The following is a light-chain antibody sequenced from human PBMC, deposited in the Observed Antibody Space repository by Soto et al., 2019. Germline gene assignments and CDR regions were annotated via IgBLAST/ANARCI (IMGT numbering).Light chain of an antibody. CDR1: QSLLHSNGYNY. CDR3: MQALQTPKT. J-gene: IGKJ1*01. Sequence: DIVMTQSPLSLPVTPGEPASISCRSSQSLLHSNGYNYLDWYLQKPGQSPQLLIYLGSNRASGVPDRFSGSGLGTEFTLKISRVEAEDVGVYYCMQALQTPKTFGQGTKVEIK. V-gene: IGKV2-28*01. CDR2: LGS.